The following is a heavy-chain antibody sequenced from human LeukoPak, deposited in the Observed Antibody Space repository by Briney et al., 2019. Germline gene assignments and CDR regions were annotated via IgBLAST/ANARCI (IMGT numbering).Heavy chain of an antibody. CDR3: ARVPSDY. CDR1: GFTFSSYS. J-gene: IGHJ4*02. Sequence: GGSLRLSCAASGFTFSSYSMNWVRQAPGKGLEWVSSISSSSGYIYYADSVKGGFTISRDNAKNSLYLQMNSLRAEDTAVYYCARVPSDYWGQGTLVTVSS. V-gene: IGHV3-21*06. CDR2: ISSSSGYI.